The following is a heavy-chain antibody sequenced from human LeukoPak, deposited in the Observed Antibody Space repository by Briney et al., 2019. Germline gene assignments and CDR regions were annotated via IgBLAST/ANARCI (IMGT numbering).Heavy chain of an antibody. CDR3: ARDLGSGGNSDY. CDR2: ANSGGA. V-gene: IGHV4-38-2*02. Sequence: SETLSLTCAVSGYSISSGYHWGGIRQPPGKGLEWIASANSGGASYNPSLKSRATISLDTSNNQFSLELRSVTAADTAVYYCARDLGSGGNSDYWGQGTLVTVSS. CDR1: GYSISSGYH. J-gene: IGHJ4*02. D-gene: IGHD4-23*01.